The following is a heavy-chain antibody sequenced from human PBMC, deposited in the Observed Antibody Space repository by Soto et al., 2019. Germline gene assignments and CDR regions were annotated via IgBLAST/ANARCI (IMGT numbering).Heavy chain of an antibody. CDR1: GYTFTSYY. J-gene: IGHJ4*02. D-gene: IGHD2-15*01. Sequence: QVQLVQSGAEVKKPGASVKVSCKASGYTFTSYYMHWVRQAPGQGLEWMGIINPSGGSTSYAQKCQDRVTMTRDTSTSTVYMELSSLRSEDTAVYYCARGQLPLRYCSGGSCYQSYFDYWGQGTLVTVSS. CDR2: INPSGGST. CDR3: ARGQLPLRYCSGGSCYQSYFDY. V-gene: IGHV1-46*03.